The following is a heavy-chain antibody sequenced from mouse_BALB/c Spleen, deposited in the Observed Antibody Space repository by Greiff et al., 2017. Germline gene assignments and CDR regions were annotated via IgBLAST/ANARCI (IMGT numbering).Heavy chain of an antibody. D-gene: IGHD1-2*01. CDR1: GFTFSSYA. J-gene: IGHJ4*01. Sequence: EVKLVESGGGLVKPGGSLKLSCAASGFTFSSYAMSWVRQSPEKRLEWVAEISSGGSYTYYPDTVKGRFTISRDNAKNTLYLQMSSLKSEDTAMYYCARPLYGYLYAMDYWGQGTSVTVSS. CDR3: ARPLYGYLYAMDY. CDR2: ISSGGSYT. V-gene: IGHV5-9-4*01.